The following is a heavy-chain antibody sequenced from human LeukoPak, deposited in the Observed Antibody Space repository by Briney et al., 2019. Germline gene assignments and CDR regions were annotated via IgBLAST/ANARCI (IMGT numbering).Heavy chain of an antibody. J-gene: IGHJ6*02. CDR2: IDSPGTT. Sequence: GGSLRLSCVASGFIVSSNYMSWVRQAPGKGLEWVSLIDSPGTTYYADSVKGRFTISRDTSKNILNLQMNSLRAEDTAVYYCARTPMFFFYGMDVWGRGTTVTVSS. CDR3: ARTPMFFFYGMDV. CDR1: GFIVSSNY. D-gene: IGHD3-10*02. V-gene: IGHV3-66*01.